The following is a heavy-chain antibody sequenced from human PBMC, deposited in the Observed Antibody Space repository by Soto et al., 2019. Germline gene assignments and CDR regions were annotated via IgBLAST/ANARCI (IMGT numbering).Heavy chain of an antibody. CDR3: ARRAQITMVRGVKNYYGMDV. Sequence: QVQLQESGPGLVKPSQTLSLTCTVSGGSISSGDYYWSWIRQPPGKGLEWIGYIYYSGSTYYNPSLKSRVTITVDTSKNQFSLKLSSVTAADTAVYYCARRAQITMVRGVKNYYGMDVWGQGTTVTVSS. J-gene: IGHJ6*02. V-gene: IGHV4-30-4*01. CDR1: GGSISSGDYY. D-gene: IGHD3-10*01. CDR2: IYYSGST.